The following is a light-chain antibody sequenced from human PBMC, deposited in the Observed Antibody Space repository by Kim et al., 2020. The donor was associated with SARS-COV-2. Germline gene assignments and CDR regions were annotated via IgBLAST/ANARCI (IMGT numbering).Light chain of an antibody. Sequence: QAGLTQPPSVSKGLRQTATLTCSGTNHNVGYQGAAWLQQHQGHPPKLLFYRTNNRPSGISERFSASRSGNTASLTITGLQPDDEADYYCSAWDSSLSAVIFGGGTQLTVL. CDR3: SAWDSSLSAVI. CDR1: NHNVGYQG. V-gene: IGLV10-54*01. J-gene: IGLJ2*01. CDR2: RTN.